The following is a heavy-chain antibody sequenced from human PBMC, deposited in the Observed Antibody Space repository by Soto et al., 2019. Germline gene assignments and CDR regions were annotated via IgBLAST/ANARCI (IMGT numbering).Heavy chain of an antibody. CDR1: GYTFTSYD. CDR2: MNPNSGNT. Sequence: ASVKVSCKASGYTFTSYDINWVRQATGQGLEWMGRMNPNSGNTAYARKFQGRVTMTRNTSINTAYMELSSLRSEDTALYYCARAPVYGYSNNWFDPWGPGTLVTVSS. J-gene: IGHJ5*02. V-gene: IGHV1-8*01. D-gene: IGHD5-18*01. CDR3: ARAPVYGYSNNWFDP.